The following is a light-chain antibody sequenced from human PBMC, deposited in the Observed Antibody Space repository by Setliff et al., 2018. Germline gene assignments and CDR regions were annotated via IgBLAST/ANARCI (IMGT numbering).Light chain of an antibody. Sequence: QSVLTQPASVSGSPEQSITISCTGEFGAYGSAYVSWYQQHPDKAPKLIIYDVNNRTSWISHRFSGSNSANTASLTISGLQAEDEAEYFCASKTGTGTDVFGTGTKVTVL. CDR2: DVN. V-gene: IGLV2-14*03. CDR1: FGAYGSAY. J-gene: IGLJ1*01. CDR3: ASKTGTGTDV.